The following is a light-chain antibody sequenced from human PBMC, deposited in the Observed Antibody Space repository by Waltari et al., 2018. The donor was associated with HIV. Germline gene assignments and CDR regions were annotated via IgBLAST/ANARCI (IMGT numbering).Light chain of an antibody. V-gene: IGLV2-14*03. Sequence: QSALTQPASVSGSPGQSITISCTGTNSNFGGSISWYQQSSATPPILIIYDVTHRPSGVSNRCAVSQSVNTASLTITGLQAEDEADYFCSSYTPTNTVFGSGTKVSVL. CDR1: NSNFGGS. CDR3: SSYTPTNTV. CDR2: DVT. J-gene: IGLJ1*01.